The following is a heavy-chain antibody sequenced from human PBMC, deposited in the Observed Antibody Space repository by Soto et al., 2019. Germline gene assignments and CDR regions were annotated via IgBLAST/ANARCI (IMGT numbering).Heavy chain of an antibody. D-gene: IGHD2-21*01. CDR3: ERLANIFDFDN. J-gene: IGHJ4*01. CDR2: IYPGDSDT. Sequence: PGESLKISCHGSGYIFTNYWIGWVRQMPGKGLEWMGIIYPGDSDTRYSPSFQGQVTISADKSISTAYLQWSSLKASDTAMYYSERLANIFDFDNWGHGTLVTVSS. V-gene: IGHV5-51*01. CDR1: GYIFTNYW.